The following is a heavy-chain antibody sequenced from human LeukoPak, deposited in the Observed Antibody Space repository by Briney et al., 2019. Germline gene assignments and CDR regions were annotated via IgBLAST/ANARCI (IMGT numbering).Heavy chain of an antibody. D-gene: IGHD3-10*01. V-gene: IGHV3-23*01. CDR1: GFTFSNYD. CDR2: ISGSGGSA. J-gene: IGHJ4*02. Sequence: SGGSLRLSCAASGFTFSNYDMSWVRQAPGKGLEWVSPISGSGGSAYYADSVKGRFTISRDNSKNTLYLQMNSLRAEDTAVYYCAKLLRGVVVPYYDYWGQGTLVTVSS. CDR3: AKLLRGVVVPYYDY.